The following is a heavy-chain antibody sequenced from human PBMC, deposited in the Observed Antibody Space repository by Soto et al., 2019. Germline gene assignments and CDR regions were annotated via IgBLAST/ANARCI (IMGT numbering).Heavy chain of an antibody. J-gene: IGHJ4*02. CDR2: IYHSGST. Sequence: SETLSLTCAVSGGSFSNYYWSWIRQPPGKGLEWIGEIYHSGSTNYNPSLKSRVTISVDTSKNQFYLKLSSVTAADTAVYHCATSKIYFFQRGGAHNVPLGVWGQGTLVTVSS. V-gene: IGHV4-34*01. CDR1: GGSFSNYY. D-gene: IGHD2-21*01. CDR3: ATSKIYFFQRGGAHNVPLGV.